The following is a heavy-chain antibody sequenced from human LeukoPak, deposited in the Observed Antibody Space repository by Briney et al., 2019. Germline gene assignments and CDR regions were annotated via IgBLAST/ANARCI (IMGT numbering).Heavy chain of an antibody. Sequence: GGSLRLSCAASGFTFSSYGMHWVRQAPGKGLEWVAFIRYDGSNKYYADSVKGRFTISRDNSKNTLYLQMNSLRAEDTAVYYCAKDLEYSSSSGAYFDYWGQGTLVTVSS. J-gene: IGHJ4*02. CDR3: AKDLEYSSSSGAYFDY. CDR2: IRYDGSNK. CDR1: GFTFSSYG. D-gene: IGHD6-6*01. V-gene: IGHV3-30*02.